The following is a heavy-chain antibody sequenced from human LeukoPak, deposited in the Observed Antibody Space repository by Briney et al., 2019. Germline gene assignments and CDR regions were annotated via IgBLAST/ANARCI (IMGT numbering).Heavy chain of an antibody. J-gene: IGHJ4*02. CDR1: RFTVSSNY. D-gene: IGHD4-17*01. CDR3: ARGTKVTTTGGDY. Sequence: GGSLTLSCAASRFTVSSNYMSWVRQAPGKGLEGVSVIYSGGSTYYADSVKGRFTISRDNSKNTLYLQMNSLRAEDTAVYYCARGTKVTTTGGDYWGQGTLVTVSS. V-gene: IGHV3-66*01. CDR2: IYSGGST.